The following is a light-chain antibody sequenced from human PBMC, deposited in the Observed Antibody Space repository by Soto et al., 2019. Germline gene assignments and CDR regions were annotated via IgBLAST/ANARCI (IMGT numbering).Light chain of an antibody. J-gene: IGKJ1*01. V-gene: IGKV3-15*01. Sequence: IVMTQSPATLSVSPGESATLSFRASQSVGSKLAWFKQKAGQGPRLLIYAASTRATGIPARFSGSASGTEFTLTISSLQSEDFAVYFCEQYSYWWTFGQGTKVDIK. CDR3: EQYSYWWT. CDR1: QSVGSK. CDR2: AAS.